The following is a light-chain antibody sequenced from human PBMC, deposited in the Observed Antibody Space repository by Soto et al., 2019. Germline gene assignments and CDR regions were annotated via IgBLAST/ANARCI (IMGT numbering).Light chain of an antibody. CDR1: QDINYY. CDR2: VAS. CDR3: QSYNSAPWT. Sequence: DIQMTQSPSSLSASVGDRVTITCRASQDINYYLAWFQQKPGKVPKLLIYVASTLQSGVPSRFSGSGSGTDFTLTISSLQPEDVATYYCQSYNSAPWTFGQGTKVDIK. J-gene: IGKJ1*01. V-gene: IGKV1-27*01.